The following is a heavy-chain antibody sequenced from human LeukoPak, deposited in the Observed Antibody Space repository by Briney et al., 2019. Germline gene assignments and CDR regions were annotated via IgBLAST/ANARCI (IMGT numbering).Heavy chain of an antibody. CDR1: GYTFTGYY. CDR3: ARRRIAAAGTRFDY. CDR2: INPNSGGT. V-gene: IGHV1-2*02. D-gene: IGHD6-13*01. J-gene: IGHJ4*02. Sequence: GASVKVSCKASGYTFTGYYMHWVRQAPGQGLEWMGWINPNSGGTNYAQKFQGRVTMTRDTSISTAYMELSRLRSDDTAVYYRARRRIAAAGTRFDYWGQGTLVTVSS.